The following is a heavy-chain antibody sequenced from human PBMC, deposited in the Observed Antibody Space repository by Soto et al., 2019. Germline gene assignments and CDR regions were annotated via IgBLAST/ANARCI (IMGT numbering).Heavy chain of an antibody. D-gene: IGHD3-22*01. J-gene: IGHJ4*02. Sequence: QVQLVQSGAEVKKPGSSVKVSCKASGGTFSNSPISWVRQAPGQGLEWMGGTIPTFNTGNYAQKFQGRLTITADKYTNTAYMELSSLRSEDTDVYYCARRTSSGYYRYFDSWGQGTLVTVSS. CDR2: TIPTFNTG. CDR1: GGTFSNSP. CDR3: ARRTSSGYYRYFDS. V-gene: IGHV1-69*06.